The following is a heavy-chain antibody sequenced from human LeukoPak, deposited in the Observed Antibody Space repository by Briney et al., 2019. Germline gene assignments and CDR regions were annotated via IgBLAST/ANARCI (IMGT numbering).Heavy chain of an antibody. V-gene: IGHV3-30-3*01. D-gene: IGHD5-12*01. CDR3: ATEVATIEGLDY. CDR2: ISYDGSNK. CDR1: GFTFSSYA. J-gene: IGHJ4*02. Sequence: QPGRSLRLSCAASGFTFSSYAMHCVRQAPGKGLEWVAVISYDGSNKYYADSVKGRFTISRDNSKNTLYLQMNSLRAEDTAVYYCATEVATIEGLDYWGQGTLVTVSS.